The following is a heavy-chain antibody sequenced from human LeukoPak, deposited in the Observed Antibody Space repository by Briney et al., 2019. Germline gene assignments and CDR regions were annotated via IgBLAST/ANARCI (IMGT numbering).Heavy chain of an antibody. J-gene: IGHJ6*02. Sequence: GGSLRLSCAASGFTFSSYAMSWVRQAPGKGLEWVSAISGSGGSTYYADSVKGRFTISRDNSKNTLYLQMNSLRAEDTAVYYCARDQTVAAAYYYGMDVWGQGTTVTVSS. CDR3: ARDQTVAAAYYYGMDV. V-gene: IGHV3-23*01. CDR1: GFTFSSYA. CDR2: ISGSGGST. D-gene: IGHD6-13*01.